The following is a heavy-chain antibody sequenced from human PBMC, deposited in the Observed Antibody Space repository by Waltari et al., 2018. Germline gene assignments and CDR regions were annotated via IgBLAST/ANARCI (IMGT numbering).Heavy chain of an antibody. V-gene: IGHV3-23*01. Sequence: EVQLLESGGGLAQPGGSLRLSCATSGFSFGGFAMNWVRQAPGKGLEGVSGISGSGATTYYADSVRGRFTISRDNSRNTLSLEVNSLRAEDTAIYYCAKAFRGYSGSYFDYWGQGVPVTVSS. CDR3: AKAFRGYSGSYFDY. D-gene: IGHD5-12*01. CDR2: ISGSGATT. CDR1: GFSFGGFA. J-gene: IGHJ4*02.